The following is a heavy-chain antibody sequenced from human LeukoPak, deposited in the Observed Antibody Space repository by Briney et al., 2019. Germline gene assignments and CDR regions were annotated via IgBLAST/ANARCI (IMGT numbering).Heavy chain of an antibody. J-gene: IGHJ4*02. D-gene: IGHD1-1*01. Sequence: LSLTCAVSGDSIIGSYWSWIRQAPGKGLEWVSFISDSGRHMYYEDSVKGRFTISRDNAKTSLYLHLDSLTDEDTAVYYCAREALDWDVPDYWGQGTLVIV. CDR2: ISDSGRHM. CDR3: AREALDWDVPDY. CDR1: GDSIIGSY. V-gene: IGHV3-11*04.